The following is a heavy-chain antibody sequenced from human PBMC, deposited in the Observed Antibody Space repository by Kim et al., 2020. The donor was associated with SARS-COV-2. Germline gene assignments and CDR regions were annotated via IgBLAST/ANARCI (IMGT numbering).Heavy chain of an antibody. Sequence: GGSLRLSCAASGFTFSSYAMSWVRQAPGKGLEWVSAISGSGGSTYYADSVKGRFTISRDNSKNTLYLQMYSLRAEDTAVYYCAKDRALQQLLVSRYYYCMDDWGQGTTVTVSS. CDR3: AKDRALQQLLVSRYYYCMDD. D-gene: IGHD6-19*01. J-gene: IGHJ6*02. CDR1: GFTFSSYA. CDR2: ISGSGGST. V-gene: IGHV3-23*01.